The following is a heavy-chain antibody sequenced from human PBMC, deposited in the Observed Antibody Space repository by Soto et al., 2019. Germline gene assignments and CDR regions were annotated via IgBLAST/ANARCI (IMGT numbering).Heavy chain of an antibody. D-gene: IGHD5-12*01. V-gene: IGHV1-58*01. CDR3: AAARGYSDYLADFDY. J-gene: IGHJ4*02. Sequence: SVKVSCKASGFTFTSYAVQWVRQARGQRLEWIGWIVVGSGNTNYAQKFQERVTITRDMSTSTAYMELSSLRSEDTAVYYCAAARGYSDYLADFDYWGQGTLVTVSS. CDR1: GFTFTSYA. CDR2: IVVGSGNT.